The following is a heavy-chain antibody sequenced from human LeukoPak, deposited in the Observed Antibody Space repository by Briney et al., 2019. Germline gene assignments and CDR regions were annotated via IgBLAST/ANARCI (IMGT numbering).Heavy chain of an antibody. V-gene: IGHV1-2*02. J-gene: IGHJ4*02. CDR2: INPNSGGT. D-gene: IGHD2-2*01. CDR3: ARDPPVYCSSTSCPRSYYFDY. Sequence: ASVKVSCKASGYTVTGYYMHWVRQAPGQGLEWMGWINPNSGGTNYAQKFQGRVTMTRDTSISTAYMELSRLRSDDTAVYYCARDPPVYCSSTSCPRSYYFDYWGQGTLVTVSS. CDR1: GYTVTGYY.